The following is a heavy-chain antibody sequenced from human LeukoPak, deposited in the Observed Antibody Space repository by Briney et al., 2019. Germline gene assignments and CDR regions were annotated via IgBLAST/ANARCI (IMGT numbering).Heavy chain of an antibody. CDR1: GFTLSNYG. CDR2: ISGSGGRT. V-gene: IGHV3-23*01. Sequence: GGSLRLSCAVSGFTLSNYGMSWVRQAPGKGLEWVAGISGSGGRTNYADSVKGRFTISRDNPKNTLYLQMNSLRVEGTAVYFCAKRGVVIRVILVGFHKEAYYFDSWGQGALVTVSS. D-gene: IGHD3-22*01. J-gene: IGHJ4*02. CDR3: AKRGVVIRVILVGFHKEAYYFDS.